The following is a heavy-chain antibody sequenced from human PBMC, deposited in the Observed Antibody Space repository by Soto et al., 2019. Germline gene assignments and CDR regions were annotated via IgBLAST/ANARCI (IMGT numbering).Heavy chain of an antibody. V-gene: IGHV4-34*01. J-gene: IGHJ6*03. CDR1: GGSFSGYY. D-gene: IGHD2-2*01. CDR3: ARRYAMGYYYYYYMDV. CDR2: INHSGST. Sequence: SETLSLTCAVYGGSFSGYYWSWIRQPPGKGLEWIGEINHSGSTNYNPSLKSRVTISVDTSKNQFSLKLSSVTAADTAVYYCARRYAMGYYYYYYMDVWGKGTTVTVSS.